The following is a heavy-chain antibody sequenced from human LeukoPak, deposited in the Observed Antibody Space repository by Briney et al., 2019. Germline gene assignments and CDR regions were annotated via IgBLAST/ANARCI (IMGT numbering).Heavy chain of an antibody. Sequence: SETLSLTCAVYGGSFSGYYWSWIRQPPGKGLEWIGEINHSGSTSYNPSLKSRVTISVDTSKNQFSLKLSSVTAADTAVYYCARGGYSYGYPYYYGMDVWGQGTTVTVSS. J-gene: IGHJ6*02. CDR2: INHSGST. CDR3: ARGGYSYGYPYYYGMDV. CDR1: GGSFSGYY. V-gene: IGHV4-34*01. D-gene: IGHD5-18*01.